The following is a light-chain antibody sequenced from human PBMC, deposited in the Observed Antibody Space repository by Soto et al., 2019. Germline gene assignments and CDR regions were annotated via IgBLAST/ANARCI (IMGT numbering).Light chain of an antibody. J-gene: IGKJ1*01. CDR2: SAS. V-gene: IGKV1-9*01. CDR3: HQSNLYPWT. CDR1: QATSIY. Sequence: IQLTQSPASLSANAGETITITCRASQATSIYLAWYQQKPGNAPNLLIYSASTLRSGVPSRFSGSGFGTDFTLTISNLRPEDSATYYWHQSNLYPWTFGQGTKVEIK.